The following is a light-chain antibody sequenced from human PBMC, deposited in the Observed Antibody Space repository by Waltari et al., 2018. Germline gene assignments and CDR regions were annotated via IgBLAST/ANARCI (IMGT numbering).Light chain of an antibody. CDR3: SSYTSSSPYV. J-gene: IGLJ1*01. V-gene: IGLV2-14*01. CDR1: SSDVGGYNY. CDR2: DVS. Sequence: QSALTQPASVSGSPGQSITISCTGTSSDVGGYNYVSWYQQPPGKAPKLMIYDVSKRPSGVSNRFSGSKSGNTASLTISGLQAEDEADYYCSSYTSSSPYVFGTGTKVTVL.